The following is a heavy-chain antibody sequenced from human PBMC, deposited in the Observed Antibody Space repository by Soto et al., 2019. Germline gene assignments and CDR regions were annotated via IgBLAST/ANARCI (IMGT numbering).Heavy chain of an antibody. D-gene: IGHD6-13*01. CDR1: GGSISSSTYY. J-gene: IGHJ3*01. CDR3: ARHSSGSSSSWSPV. V-gene: IGHV4-39*01. Sequence: QLQLQESGPGLVKPSETLSLTCTVSGGSISSSTYYWGWIRQPPGKGLEWIASIYYSGRTHYNPYLESRVTISVDTSKNQFSLRLSSVTAADTAVYYCARHSSGSSSSWSPVWGHGTMVTVSS. CDR2: IYYSGRT.